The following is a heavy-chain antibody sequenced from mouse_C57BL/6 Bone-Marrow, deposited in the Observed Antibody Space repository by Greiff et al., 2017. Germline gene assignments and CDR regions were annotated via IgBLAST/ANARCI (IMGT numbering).Heavy chain of an antibody. CDR1: GFTFSSYT. Sequence: EVQLVASGGGLVKPGGSLKLSCAASGFTFSSYTMSWVRQTPETRLQWVAAISGGGGNTYYPASVKGRFTISRDNDKNSLYLQMSSLRSEDTALYYCSRQVTTVLATKYFDVWGTGTTVTVSS. CDR2: ISGGGGNT. J-gene: IGHJ1*03. V-gene: IGHV5-9*01. D-gene: IGHD1-1*01. CDR3: SRQVTTVLATKYFDV.